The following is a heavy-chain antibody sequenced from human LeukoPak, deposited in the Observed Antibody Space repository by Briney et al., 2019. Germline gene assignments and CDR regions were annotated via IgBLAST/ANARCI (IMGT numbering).Heavy chain of an antibody. CDR3: ARVGYGMVGMDV. Sequence: SETLSLTCIVSGGSISSYFWSWIRQPPGKGLEWIGYMYYSGSTNYNPSLKSRVTISVDTSKNQFSLKLSSVTAADTAVYYCARVGYGMVGMDVWGQGTTVTVSS. V-gene: IGHV4-59*01. J-gene: IGHJ6*02. CDR2: MYYSGST. CDR1: GGSISSYF. D-gene: IGHD3-10*01.